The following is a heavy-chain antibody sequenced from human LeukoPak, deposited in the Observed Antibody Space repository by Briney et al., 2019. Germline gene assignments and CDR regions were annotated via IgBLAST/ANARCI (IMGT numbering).Heavy chain of an antibody. V-gene: IGHV4-59*11. Sequence: PSETLSLTCAVSGDSFSSHYWTWIRQSPGTGLEWIGYISHIGRTNYNPSLKSRVTVSIDTSKNQFSLNLRSVTAADTAVYYCARDLVTVTKGFDIWGQGTMVSVSS. D-gene: IGHD4-17*01. CDR1: GDSFSSHY. CDR3: ARDLVTVTKGFDI. J-gene: IGHJ3*02. CDR2: ISHIGRT.